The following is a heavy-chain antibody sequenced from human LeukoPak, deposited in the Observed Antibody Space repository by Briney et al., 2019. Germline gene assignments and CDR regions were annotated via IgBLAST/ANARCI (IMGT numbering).Heavy chain of an antibody. Sequence: ASVKVSCKASGYTFTSYDINWVRQATGQGLEWMGWMNPNSGNTGYAQKFQGRVTMTRNTSISTAYMELSSLRSEDTAVYYCARAHSSSWPITQYYFDYWGQGTLVTVSS. CDR1: GYTFTSYD. D-gene: IGHD6-13*01. CDR3: ARAHSSSWPITQYYFDY. CDR2: MNPNSGNT. V-gene: IGHV1-8*01. J-gene: IGHJ4*02.